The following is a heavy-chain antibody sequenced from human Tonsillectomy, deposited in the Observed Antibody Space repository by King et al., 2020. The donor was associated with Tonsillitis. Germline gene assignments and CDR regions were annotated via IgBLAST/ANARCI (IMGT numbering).Heavy chain of an antibody. CDR3: ARINGGGYSDY. CDR1: GFTLSTYW. D-gene: IGHD2-21*02. V-gene: IGHV3-7*01. Sequence: VQLVESGGGLVQPGGSLTISCAASGFTLSTYWMSWVRQAPGKGLEWVANIKQDGSEKYYVDSVKGRFTISRDNAKNSLYLQMNNLRAEDTAVYYCARINGGGYSDYWGQGTLVTVSS. CDR2: IKQDGSEK. J-gene: IGHJ4*02.